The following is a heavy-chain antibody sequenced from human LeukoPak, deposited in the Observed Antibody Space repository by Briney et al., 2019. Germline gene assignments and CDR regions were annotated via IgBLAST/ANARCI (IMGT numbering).Heavy chain of an antibody. CDR1: GGSISSYY. CDR2: IYYSGST. CDR3: ARARNYYDSSDYYYEGDAFDI. V-gene: IGHV4-59*01. J-gene: IGHJ3*02. D-gene: IGHD3-22*01. Sequence: SETLSLTCTVSGGSISSYYWSWIRQPPGKGLEWIGYIYYSGSTNYNPSLKSRVTISVDTSKNQFSLKLSSVTAADTAVYYCARARNYYDSSDYYYEGDAFDIWGQGTMVTVSS.